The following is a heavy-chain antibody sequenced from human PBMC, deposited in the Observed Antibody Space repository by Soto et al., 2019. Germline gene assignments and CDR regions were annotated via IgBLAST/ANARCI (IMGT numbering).Heavy chain of an antibody. J-gene: IGHJ4*02. CDR2: SSGSGGST. Sequence: LRLSGAAAAFAYSSYPISWLHQAPGKGLEWVSASSGSGGSTYYRDSVKGRFTISRDNSKITMYLQMNSLRAEDTAVYYCARVKQWLVNSGFDYWGQGTLATVFS. CDR3: ARVKQWLVNSGFDY. CDR1: AFAYSSYP. D-gene: IGHD6-19*01. V-gene: IGHV3-23*01.